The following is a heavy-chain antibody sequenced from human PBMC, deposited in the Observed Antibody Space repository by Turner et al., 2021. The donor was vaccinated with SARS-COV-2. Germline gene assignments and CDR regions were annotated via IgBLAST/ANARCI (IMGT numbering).Heavy chain of an antibody. CDR2: IYYSGTT. D-gene: IGHD6-19*01. J-gene: IGHJ3*02. V-gene: IGHV4-39*01. CDR1: GGSISSSSYY. Sequence: QLQLQESGPGLVKPSETLSLTCTVSGGSISSSSYYWGWICQPQGKGLEWIGSIYYSGTTYNNPSLKSRVTISVETSKNQFSLKLNSVTAADTAVYYCASPGGNSGWFFAYDIWGQGTMVTVSS. CDR3: ASPGGNSGWFFAYDI.